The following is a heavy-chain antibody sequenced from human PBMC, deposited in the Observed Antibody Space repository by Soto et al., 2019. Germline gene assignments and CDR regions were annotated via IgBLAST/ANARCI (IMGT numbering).Heavy chain of an antibody. V-gene: IGHV1-8*01. CDR3: ATWAGYSK. Sequence: QVQLVQSGAEVRKPGASVKVSCKASGYTFNSYDINWVRQAPGQGPEWMGRVSPSSGNTGYAQKFQGRLTMTRNTSISTAYMELSSLTSEETALYYCATWAGYSKWGQGTLVIVSS. CDR2: VSPSSGNT. J-gene: IGHJ4*02. D-gene: IGHD3-9*01. CDR1: GYTFNSYD.